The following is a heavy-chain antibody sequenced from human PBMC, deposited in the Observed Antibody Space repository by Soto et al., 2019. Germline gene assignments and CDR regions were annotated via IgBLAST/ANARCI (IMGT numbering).Heavy chain of an antibody. J-gene: IGHJ6*02. CDR1: GGSISGYY. CDR3: TRDGDGRMSTNPYYYYGMDV. V-gene: IGHV4-59*01. D-gene: IGHD2-21*02. Sequence: PSETLSLTCPVSGGSISGYYWSWIRQPPGKGLEWIGNVYYSGGAKYNPSVKRRVSISVDTSNNQFSLNLSSVTAADTAVYYCTRDGDGRMSTNPYYYYGMDVWGPGITVTVSS. CDR2: VYYSGGA.